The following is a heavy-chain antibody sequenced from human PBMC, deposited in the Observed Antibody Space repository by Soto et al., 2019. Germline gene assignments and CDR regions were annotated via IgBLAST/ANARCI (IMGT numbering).Heavy chain of an antibody. J-gene: IGHJ4*02. Sequence: VQLVESGGGLVQPGGSLRLSCVASGFTFSAYRMSWVRQAPGKGLEWVANIKQDGSEKKYVDSVKGRFTISRDNAENSHYLQMNSRRAEDTAVYYCARGAVTFDYWGQGTLVTASS. V-gene: IGHV3-7*03. CDR3: ARGAVTFDY. D-gene: IGHD4-17*01. CDR1: GFTFSAYR. CDR2: IKQDGSEK.